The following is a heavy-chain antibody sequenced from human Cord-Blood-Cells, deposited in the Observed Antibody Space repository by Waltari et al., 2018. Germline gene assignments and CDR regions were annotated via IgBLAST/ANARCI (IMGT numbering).Heavy chain of an antibody. CDR3: ARAPPYYYGSGRYYFDY. Sequence: QVQLVQSGAEVKKPGASVKVYCKASGYTLTAYHLHWVPPAPGQGLEWMGWINPNSGGTNYAQKFQGRVTMTRDTSISTAYMELSRLRSDDTAVYYCARAPPYYYGSGRYYFDYWGQGTLVTVSS. V-gene: IGHV1-2*02. J-gene: IGHJ4*02. CDR2: INPNSGGT. D-gene: IGHD3-10*01. CDR1: GYTLTAYH.